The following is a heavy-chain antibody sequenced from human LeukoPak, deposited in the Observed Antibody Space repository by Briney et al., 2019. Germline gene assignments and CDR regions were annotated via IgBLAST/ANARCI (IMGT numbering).Heavy chain of an antibody. CDR3: ARDNGQPMVRGDYFDY. CDR2: IYTSGST. J-gene: IGHJ4*02. V-gene: IGHV4-4*07. D-gene: IGHD3-10*01. Sequence: SETLSLTCTVSGGSISSYYWSWIRQPAGKGLEWIGRIYTSGSTNYNPSLKSRVTMSVDTSKNQFSLKLSSVTAADTAVYYCARDNGQPMVRGDYFDYWGQGTLVTVSS. CDR1: GGSISSYY.